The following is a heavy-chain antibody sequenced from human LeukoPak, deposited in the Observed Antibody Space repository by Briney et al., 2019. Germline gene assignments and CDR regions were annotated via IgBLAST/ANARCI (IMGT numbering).Heavy chain of an antibody. CDR3: AKPSHSSDYYDAFDI. V-gene: IGHV3-23*01. CDR2: ISGSGGST. J-gene: IGHJ3*02. CDR1: GFIFSSYA. D-gene: IGHD3-22*01. Sequence: GGSLRLSCAASGFIFSSYAMSWVRQAPGKGLEWVSAISGSGGSTYYADSVKGRFTISRDNSKNTLYLQMNSLRAEDTAVYYCAKPSHSSDYYDAFDIWGQGTMVTVSS.